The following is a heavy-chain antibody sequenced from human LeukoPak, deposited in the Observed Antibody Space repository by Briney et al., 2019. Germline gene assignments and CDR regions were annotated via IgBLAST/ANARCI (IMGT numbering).Heavy chain of an antibody. J-gene: IGHJ4*02. Sequence: GGSLRLSCAASGFTVSSNYMGWVRPAPGKGLEWASVIYSGGNPYYADCVKGRFTISRDNSKNTLYPQMKGLRAEDTAVDYCAGHVLTGGFDYWGQGNLVTVSS. D-gene: IGHD3-9*01. CDR2: IYSGGNP. CDR1: GFTVSSNY. V-gene: IGHV3-53*01. CDR3: AGHVLTGGFDY.